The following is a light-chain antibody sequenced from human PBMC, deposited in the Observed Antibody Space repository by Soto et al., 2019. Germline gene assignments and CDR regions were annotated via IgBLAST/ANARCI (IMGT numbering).Light chain of an antibody. J-gene: IGLJ2*01. CDR2: EVN. Sequence: QSALTQPASVSGSPGQSITISCTGNSSDVGSFYLVSWYQQYPRKAPKLLIYEVNKRPSGVSNCFSGSKSGNTASLTISGLQAEDEANYYCCSYAPVNTLVFGGGTKVTVL. V-gene: IGLV2-23*02. CDR1: SSDVGSFYL. CDR3: CSYAPVNTLV.